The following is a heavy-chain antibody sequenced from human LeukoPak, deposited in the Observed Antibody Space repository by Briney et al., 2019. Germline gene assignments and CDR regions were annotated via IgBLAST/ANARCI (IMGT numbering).Heavy chain of an antibody. CDR3: ARGIGSYYPSPFDY. V-gene: IGHV4-4*02. Sequence: SETLSLTCAVSGGSISSSNWWSWVRQPPGKGLEWIGEIYHSGSTNYNPSLKSRVTISVDKSKNQFPLKLSSVTAADTAVYYCARGIGSYYPSPFDYWGQGTLVTVSS. D-gene: IGHD1-26*01. CDR2: IYHSGST. J-gene: IGHJ4*02. CDR1: GGSISSSNW.